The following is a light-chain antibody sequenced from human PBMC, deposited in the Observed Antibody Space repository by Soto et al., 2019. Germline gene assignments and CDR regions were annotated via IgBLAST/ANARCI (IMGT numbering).Light chain of an antibody. V-gene: IGKV3-20*01. J-gene: IGKJ2*01. Sequence: EIVLTQSPGTLSLSPGERATLSCRASQSVSSSYLAWYQQKPGQAPRLLIYGASSRATGIPDRFSGSGSGTDFTLTISRLEPEEFAVYYCQQYGSSPGTFGHGTKLEIK. CDR3: QQYGSSPGT. CDR1: QSVSSSY. CDR2: GAS.